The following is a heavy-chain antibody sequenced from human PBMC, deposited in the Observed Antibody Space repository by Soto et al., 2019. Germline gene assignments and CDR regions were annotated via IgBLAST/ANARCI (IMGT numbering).Heavy chain of an antibody. J-gene: IGHJ6*02. CDR1: GGTFSRYS. V-gene: IGHV1-69*08. CDR3: AREARDRETGLVPSAIDGMDV. CDR2: NIPTFGIP. Sequence: QVQLVQSGAEVKKPGSSVKVSCKASGGTFSRYSITWVRQAPGHGLAWLGRNIPTFGIPTYAQKFQGRVTFTADEYTSTAYMEVSSLRSDDTDVYYCAREARDRETGLVPSAIDGMDVWGQGTTVTVSS. D-gene: IGHD2-2*01.